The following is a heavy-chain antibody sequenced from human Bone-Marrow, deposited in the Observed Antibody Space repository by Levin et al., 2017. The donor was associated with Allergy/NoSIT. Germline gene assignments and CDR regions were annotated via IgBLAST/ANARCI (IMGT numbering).Heavy chain of an antibody. CDR2: ISGTGRHI. CDR3: AKDEGPFSSSFAFNC. V-gene: IGHV3-21*01. D-gene: IGHD2-2*01. CDR1: GFNFASYG. Sequence: GESLKISCAASGFNFASYGMNWVRQAPGKGLEWVSSISGTGRHIYLADSLKGRFTISRDNAKNSLSLQMNNLRVEDTAVFYCAKDEGPFSSSFAFNCWGQGALVTVSS. J-gene: IGHJ4*02.